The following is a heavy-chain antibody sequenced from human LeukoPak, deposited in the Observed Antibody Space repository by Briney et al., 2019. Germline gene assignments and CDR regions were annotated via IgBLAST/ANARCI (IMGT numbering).Heavy chain of an antibody. V-gene: IGHV1-69*04. CDR1: GGTFSSYA. CDR2: IIPILGIA. Sequence: SVKVSCKASGGTFSSYAISWVRQAPGQGLEWMGRIIPILGIANYAQKFQGRVTIAADKSTSTAYMELSSLRSEDTAVYYCARGVVVVVPAAIHKSYYYYYGMDVWGQGTTVTVSS. J-gene: IGHJ6*02. D-gene: IGHD2-2*02. CDR3: ARGVVVVVPAAIHKSYYYYYGMDV.